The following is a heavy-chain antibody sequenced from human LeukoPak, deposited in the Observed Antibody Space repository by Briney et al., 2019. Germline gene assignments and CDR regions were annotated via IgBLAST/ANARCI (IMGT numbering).Heavy chain of an antibody. CDR1: GFSFSNYT. D-gene: IGHD2-2*01. V-gene: IGHV3-48*02. CDR2: ISSSSRTM. J-gene: IGHJ4*02. Sequence: PGGSLRLSCAASGFSFSNYTMNWVRQAPGKGLEWVSYISSSSRTMYYADSVKGRFTISRDNAKNSLYLQMNSLRDEDTAVYYCARGSSPAGYWGQGTLVTVSS. CDR3: ARGSSPAGY.